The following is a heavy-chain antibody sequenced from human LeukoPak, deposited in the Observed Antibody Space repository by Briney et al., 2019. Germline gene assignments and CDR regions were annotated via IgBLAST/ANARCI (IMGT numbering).Heavy chain of an antibody. V-gene: IGHV4-39*07. J-gene: IGHJ4*02. CDR3: ARDRESSTIDY. D-gene: IGHD6-13*01. CDR1: GGSISSSSYY. CDR2: IYYSGST. Sequence: PSETLSLTCTVSGGSISSSSYYWGWIRQPPGKGLEWIGSIYYSGSTYYNPSLKSRVTISVDTSKNQFSLKLSSVTAADTAVYYCARDRESSTIDYWGQGTLVTVSS.